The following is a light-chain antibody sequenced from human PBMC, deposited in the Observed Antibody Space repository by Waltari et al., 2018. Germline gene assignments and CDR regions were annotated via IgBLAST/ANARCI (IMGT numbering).Light chain of an antibody. Sequence: DIEMTQSTSSLSASVGEKVTKTCRASQDISNHLSWFQQKPGKAPKLLIYDVSKLETGVASRFSGGGSRADFTLIINDVQPEDVATYYCQQYDSLTLLTFGQGTRLE. CDR1: QDISNH. CDR3: QQYDSLTLLT. CDR2: DVS. V-gene: IGKV1-33*01. J-gene: IGKJ5*01.